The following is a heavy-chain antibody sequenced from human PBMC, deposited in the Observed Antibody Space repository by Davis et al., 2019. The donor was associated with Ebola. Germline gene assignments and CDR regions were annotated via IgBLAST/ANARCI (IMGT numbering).Heavy chain of an antibody. V-gene: IGHV3-21*01. CDR1: GFTFSSYS. CDR2: ISSSSSYI. CDR3: ARGGTMIVVVESNWFDP. D-gene: IGHD3-22*01. Sequence: GESLKISCAASGFTFSSYSMNWVRQAPGKGLEWVSSISSSSSYIYYADSVKGRFTISRDNAKNSLYLQMNSLRAEDTAVYYCARGGTMIVVVESNWFDPWGQGTLVTVSS. J-gene: IGHJ5*02.